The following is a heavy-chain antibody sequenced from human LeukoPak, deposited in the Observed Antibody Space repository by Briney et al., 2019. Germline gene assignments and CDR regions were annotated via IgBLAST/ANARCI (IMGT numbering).Heavy chain of an antibody. CDR1: GYTFTGYY. J-gene: IGHJ5*02. V-gene: IGHV1-2*02. D-gene: IGHD6-19*01. CDR2: INPNSGGT. Sequence: GASVKVSCKASGYTFTGYYMHWVRQAPGQGLEWMGWINPNSGGTNYAQKFQGRVTMTRDTSISTAYMELSRLRSDDTAVYYCARAGYSSGWYENWFDPWGQGTLVTVSS. CDR3: ARAGYSSGWYENWFDP.